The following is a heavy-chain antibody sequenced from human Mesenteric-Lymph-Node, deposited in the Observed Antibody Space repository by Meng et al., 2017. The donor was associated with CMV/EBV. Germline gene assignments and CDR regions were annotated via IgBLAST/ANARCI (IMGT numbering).Heavy chain of an antibody. CDR3: AKETSCYTLHLCYFDY. CDR1: GFTFSNFG. D-gene: IGHD2-2*02. J-gene: IGHJ4*02. Sequence: GESLKISCAASGFTFSNFGIHWVRQAPGKGLEWVAVIRYDGSRKYYADSVKGRFAVSRDNSKNTVYLQMNSLRAEDTAVYYCAKETSCYTLHLCYFDYWGQGTLVTVSS. CDR2: IRYDGSRK. V-gene: IGHV3-30*02.